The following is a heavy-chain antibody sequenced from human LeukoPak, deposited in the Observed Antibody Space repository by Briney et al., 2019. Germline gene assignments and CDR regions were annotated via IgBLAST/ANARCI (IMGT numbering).Heavy chain of an antibody. J-gene: IGHJ2*01. CDR3: ARGDVVVTAITSNWYFDL. D-gene: IGHD2-21*02. CDR1: GGSFSGYY. V-gene: IGHV4-34*01. Sequence: PSETLSLTCALYGGSFSGYYWSWIRQPPGKGLEWIGEINHSGSTNYNPSPKSRVTISVDTSKNQFSLKLSSVTAADTAVYYCARGDVVVTAITSNWYFDLWGRGTLVTVSS. CDR2: INHSGST.